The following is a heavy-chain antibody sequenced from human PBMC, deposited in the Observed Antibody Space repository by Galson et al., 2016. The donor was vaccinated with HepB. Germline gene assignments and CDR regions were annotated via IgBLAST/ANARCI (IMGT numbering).Heavy chain of an antibody. V-gene: IGHV4-39*01. CDR1: GDPLSAGYYY. D-gene: IGHD3-22*01. CDR2: IYYIGST. J-gene: IGHJ4*02. CDR3: ARSATSGFFDH. Sequence: EPLSLTCTVSGDPLSAGYYYWGWIRQSPGKGLEWIGSIYYIGSTSYSPSLKSRVTISVDTSKNQFSLRLSSVTAADTAVYYCARSATSGFFDHWGQGIQVTVSS.